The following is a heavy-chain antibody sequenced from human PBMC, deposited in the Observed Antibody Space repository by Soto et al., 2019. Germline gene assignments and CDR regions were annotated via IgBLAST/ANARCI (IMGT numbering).Heavy chain of an antibody. V-gene: IGHV6-1*01. CDR3: ARLIAAAGTYFDC. Sequence: SQSLSVTRAFSVASVSSDIAAWNSIRQSPSRGLEWLGRTYYRSKWYNDYAVSVKSRITSNPDTSKNQFSLQLNSVTPQDTAVYYCARLIAAAGTYFDCWGQGTMVTVSS. CDR2: TYYRSKWYN. J-gene: IGHJ4*02. CDR1: VASVSSDIAA. D-gene: IGHD6-13*01.